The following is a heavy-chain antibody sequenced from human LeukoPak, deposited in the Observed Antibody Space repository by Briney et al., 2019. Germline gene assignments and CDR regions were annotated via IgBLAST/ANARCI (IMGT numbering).Heavy chain of an antibody. J-gene: IGHJ3*01. V-gene: IGHV1-2*06. CDR2: VNPDSGGI. D-gene: IGHD3-22*01. CDR3: ARAQNYHDRSGYSDDTFDV. CDR1: GYTFTDNY. Sequence: ASVKVSCKASGYTFTDNYIHWVRQAPGQGLEWTGRVNPDSGGINYAQKFQGRVTMTRDTSINTAFVELRRLRSDDTATYYCARAQNYHDRSGYSDDTFDVWGHGTMITVSS.